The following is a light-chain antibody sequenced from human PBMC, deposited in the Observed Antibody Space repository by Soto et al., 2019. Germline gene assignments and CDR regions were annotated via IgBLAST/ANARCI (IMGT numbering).Light chain of an antibody. V-gene: IGKV3-20*01. J-gene: IGKJ1*01. Sequence: EIVLTQSPGTPSLSPGERATLSCRASQSVSSSYLAWYQQKPGQAPRLLIYGASSRATGIPDRFSGSVSGTGFTLTISRLEPEDFAVYYCQQYGSSPPWTFGQGTKVEIK. CDR3: QQYGSSPPWT. CDR1: QSVSSSY. CDR2: GAS.